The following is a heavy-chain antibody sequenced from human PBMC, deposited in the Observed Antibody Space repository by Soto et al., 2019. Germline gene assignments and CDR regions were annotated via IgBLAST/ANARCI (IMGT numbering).Heavy chain of an antibody. D-gene: IGHD1-1*01. CDR2: MNPNSGNT. V-gene: IGHV1-8*01. CDR1: GYTFTSYD. Sequence: ASVKVSCKASGYTFTSYDINWVRQATGQGLEWMGWMNPNSGNTGYAQKFQGRVTMTRNTSISTAYMELSSLRSEDTAVYYCARTGETERWYYFYYMDVWGKGTTVTVSS. J-gene: IGHJ6*03. CDR3: ARTGETERWYYFYYMDV.